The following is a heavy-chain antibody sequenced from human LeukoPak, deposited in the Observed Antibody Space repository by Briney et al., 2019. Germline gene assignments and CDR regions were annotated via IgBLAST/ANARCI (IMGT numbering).Heavy chain of an antibody. J-gene: IGHJ4*02. Sequence: GGSLRLSCAASGFTFSSYTMSWVRQAPGKGLEWVSTITTSGGNTYYADSVKGRFTVSRDNSKNTLYLQMNSLRAEDTAVYYCAKDGGLWVSAHWGDSWGRGTLVTVSS. CDR2: ITTSGGNT. D-gene: IGHD7-27*01. CDR3: AKDGGLWVSAHWGDS. CDR1: GFTFSSYT. V-gene: IGHV3-23*01.